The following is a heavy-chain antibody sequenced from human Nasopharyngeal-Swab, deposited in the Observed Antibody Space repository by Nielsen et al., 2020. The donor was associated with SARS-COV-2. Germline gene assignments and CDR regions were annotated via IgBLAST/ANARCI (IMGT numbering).Heavy chain of an antibody. D-gene: IGHD3-16*01. V-gene: IGHV3-23*01. J-gene: IGHJ5*02. CDR2: ISGSGGST. CDR3: AKDGGLEPYKNWFDP. Sequence: WIRQPPGKGLEWVSAISGSGGSTYYADSVKGRFTISRDNSKNTLYLQMNSLRAEDTAVYYCAKDGGLEPYKNWFDPWGQGTLVTVSS.